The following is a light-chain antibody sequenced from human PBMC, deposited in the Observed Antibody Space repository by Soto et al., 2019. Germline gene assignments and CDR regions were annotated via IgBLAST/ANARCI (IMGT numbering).Light chain of an antibody. CDR1: QSVRTN. CDR2: GAS. V-gene: IGKV3-15*01. Sequence: EIVMTQSPATLSVSAGERATLSCRASQSVRTNLAWYQQKPGQAPRLLIYGASTRTTGIPARFSGSGSGTEFNLTISNLQSEDYAVYYCQQYNNWPPITFGQGTRLEIK. CDR3: QQYNNWPPIT. J-gene: IGKJ5*01.